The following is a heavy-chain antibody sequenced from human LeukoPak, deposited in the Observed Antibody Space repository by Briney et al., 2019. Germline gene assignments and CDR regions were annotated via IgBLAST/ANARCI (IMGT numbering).Heavy chain of an antibody. Sequence: SGPTLVKPTQTLTLTCTFSGFSLSTTGVGVGWIRQPPGKALEWLALIYWDDDKRYSPSLKSRVTITKDTSKNQVVLTMTNMDPVDTATYYCAHRRGYYDSSGYYSGHFDYWGQGTLVTVSS. CDR2: IYWDDDK. CDR3: AHRRGYYDSSGYYSGHFDY. CDR1: GFSLSTTGVG. J-gene: IGHJ4*02. V-gene: IGHV2-5*02. D-gene: IGHD3-22*01.